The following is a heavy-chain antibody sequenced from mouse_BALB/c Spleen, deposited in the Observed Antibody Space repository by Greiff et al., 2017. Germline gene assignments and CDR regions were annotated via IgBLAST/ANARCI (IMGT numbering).Heavy chain of an antibody. CDR1: GFSLTSYG. J-gene: IGHJ4*01. Sequence: VQGVESGPGLVAPSQSLSITCTVSGFSLTSYGVHWVRQPPGKGLEWLGVIWAGGSTNYNSALMSRLSISKDNSKSQVFLKMNSLQTDDTAMYYCARGPSIHYYGYDAMDYWGQGTSVTVSS. V-gene: IGHV2-9*02. CDR3: ARGPSIHYYGYDAMDY. D-gene: IGHD1-2*01. CDR2: IWAGGST.